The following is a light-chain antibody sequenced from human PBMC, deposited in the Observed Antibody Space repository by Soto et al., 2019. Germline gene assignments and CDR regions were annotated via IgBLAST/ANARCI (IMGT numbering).Light chain of an antibody. V-gene: IGKV1-5*03. CDR1: QSISSW. CDR3: QQHSSSSPYT. J-gene: IGKJ2*01. Sequence: DIQMTQSPSTLSASVGDRVTITCRASQSISSWLAWYQQKPGKAPNLLIYKASTLGSGVPSRFSCGGSGTEFTLTLSSLQPDDFATYYCQQHSSSSPYTFGQGTKLEIK. CDR2: KAS.